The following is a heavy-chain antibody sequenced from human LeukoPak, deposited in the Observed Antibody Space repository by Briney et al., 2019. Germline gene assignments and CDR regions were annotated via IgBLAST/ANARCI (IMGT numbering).Heavy chain of an antibody. D-gene: IGHD3-10*01. J-gene: IGHJ4*02. V-gene: IGHV4-39*02. CDR1: SASISSSPHF. CDR3: AANSADYNTLGSSYKV. Sequence: PSETLSLTCTVSSASISSSPHFWAWIRQSPGKGLEWIGGISYSGTTYYNPSLKSRVTMSVDTSENHFSLKLSSVTAADTAVYYCAANSADYNTLGSSYKVWGQGTLVTVSS. CDR2: ISYSGTT.